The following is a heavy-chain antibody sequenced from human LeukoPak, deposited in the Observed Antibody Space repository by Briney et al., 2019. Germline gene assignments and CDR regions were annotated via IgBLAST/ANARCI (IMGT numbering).Heavy chain of an antibody. Sequence: GGSLRLSCAASGFTFSSYGMHWVRQAPGKGLEWVAVISYDGSNKYYADSVKGRFTFSRDNSRNTLYLRMNSLRAEDTAVYYCAKDQVVTAIRPDAFDIWGQGTMVTVSS. CDR3: AKDQVVTAIRPDAFDI. D-gene: IGHD2-21*02. CDR2: ISYDGSNK. J-gene: IGHJ3*02. CDR1: GFTFSSYG. V-gene: IGHV3-30*18.